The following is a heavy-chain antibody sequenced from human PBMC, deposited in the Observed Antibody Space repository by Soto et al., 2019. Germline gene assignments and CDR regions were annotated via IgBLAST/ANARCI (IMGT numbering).Heavy chain of an antibody. D-gene: IGHD3-3*01. V-gene: IGHV1-69*13. CDR1: GGTFSSYA. Sequence: SVKVSCKASGGTFSSYAISWVRQAPGQGLEWMGGIIPIFGTANYAQKFQGRVTITADESTSTAYMELSSLRSEETAVYYCARDYDFWSGQGAGYYYGMDVWGQGTTVTVSS. CDR2: IIPIFGTA. J-gene: IGHJ6*02. CDR3: ARDYDFWSGQGAGYYYGMDV.